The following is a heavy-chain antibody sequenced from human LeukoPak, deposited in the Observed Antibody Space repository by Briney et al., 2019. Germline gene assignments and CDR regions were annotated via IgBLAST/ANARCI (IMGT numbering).Heavy chain of an antibody. D-gene: IGHD2-15*01. J-gene: IGHJ4*02. V-gene: IGHV1-69*13. CDR1: GCTFSSYS. Sequence: GASVKVSCKASGCTFSSYSISWVRQAPGQGLEWMGGIIPIFGTANYAQKFQGRVTITADESTSTAYMELSSLRSEDTAVYYCARAHRGNSDYWGQGTLVTVSS. CDR2: IIPIFGTA. CDR3: ARAHRGNSDY.